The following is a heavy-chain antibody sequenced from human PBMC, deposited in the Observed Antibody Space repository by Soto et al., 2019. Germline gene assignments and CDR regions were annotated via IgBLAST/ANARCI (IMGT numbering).Heavy chain of an antibody. J-gene: IGHJ5*01. CDR1: GDSVSGNSVT. D-gene: IGHD2-8*01. CDR2: TYYRSKWYS. Sequence: QVQLQQSGPGLVKPSQTLSLTCAISGDSVSGNSVTWNWIRQSPSRGLEWLGRTYYRSKWYSDYALSVKSRVTINPDTSKNQFSLQLNSVTPEDTAVYYCVRLIGNSWLDSWGQGTLVTVSS. CDR3: VRLIGNSWLDS. V-gene: IGHV6-1*01.